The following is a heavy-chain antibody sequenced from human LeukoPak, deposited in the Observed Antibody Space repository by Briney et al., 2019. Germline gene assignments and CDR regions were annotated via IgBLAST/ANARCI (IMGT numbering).Heavy chain of an antibody. CDR1: GGSISSYY. D-gene: IGHD3-3*01. CDR3: ARGVTIFGVVSNWFDP. V-gene: IGHV4-59*01. CDR2: IYYSGST. J-gene: IGHJ5*02. Sequence: SETLSLTCTVSGGSISSYYWSWIRQPPGKGLEWIGYIYYSGSTNYNPSRKSRVTISVDTSKIQFSLKLSSVTAADTAVYYCARGVTIFGVVSNWFDPWGQGTLVTVSS.